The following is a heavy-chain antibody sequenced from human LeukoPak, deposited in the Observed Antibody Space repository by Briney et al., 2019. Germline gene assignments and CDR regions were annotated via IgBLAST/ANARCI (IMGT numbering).Heavy chain of an antibody. V-gene: IGHV3-48*01. Sequence: PGGSLRLSCAASGFTFSSYSMNWVRQAPGKGLEWVSYNSSSSSTIYYADSVKGRFTISRDNAKNSLYLQMNSLRAEDTAVYYCARDRGPYCSGGSCYNYWGQGTLVTVSS. J-gene: IGHJ4*02. CDR3: ARDRGPYCSGGSCYNY. CDR2: NSSSSSTI. D-gene: IGHD2-15*01. CDR1: GFTFSSYS.